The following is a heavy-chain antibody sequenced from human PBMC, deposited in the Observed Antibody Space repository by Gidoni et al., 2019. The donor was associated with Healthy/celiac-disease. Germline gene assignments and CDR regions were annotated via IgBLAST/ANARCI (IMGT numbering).Heavy chain of an antibody. CDR1: GGSISSSSYY. J-gene: IGHJ4*02. CDR3: ARRDTALGRLDY. Sequence: QLQLQESGPGLVKPSETLSLTCTVSGGSISSSSYYWGWIRQPPGKGLEWIGSIYYSGSTYYNPSLKSRVTISVDTSKNQFSLKLSSVTAADTAVYYCARRDTALGRLDYWGQGTLVTVSS. CDR2: IYYSGST. V-gene: IGHV4-39*01. D-gene: IGHD5-18*01.